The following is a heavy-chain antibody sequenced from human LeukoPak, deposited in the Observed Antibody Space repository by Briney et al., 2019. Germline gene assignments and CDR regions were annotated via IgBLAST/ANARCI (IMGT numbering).Heavy chain of an antibody. D-gene: IGHD3-3*01. V-gene: IGHV3-23*01. Sequence: PGGSLRLSCAASGFTFSDYAMTWVRQAPGKGLEWVAATSSSDPGTYHADSVRGRFTISRDNSKNTLYLQMNRLRVEDAAVYYCARASRSTHSYYDFWSGYLRYYYYMDVWGKGTTVTVSS. CDR3: ARASRSTHSYYDFWSGYLRYYYYMDV. CDR1: GFTFSDYA. CDR2: TSSSDPGT. J-gene: IGHJ6*03.